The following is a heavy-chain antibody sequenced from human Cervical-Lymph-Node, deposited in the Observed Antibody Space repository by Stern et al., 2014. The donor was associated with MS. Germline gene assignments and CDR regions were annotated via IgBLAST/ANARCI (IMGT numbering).Heavy chain of an antibody. CDR2: IYHSGST. Sequence: QLQLQESGPGLVKPAGTLSLTCAVSGGSISGTNWRSWVRQAPGKGLEWIGEIYHSGSTNYNPSLKSRLTISLDKSKNQFSLRLNSVTAADTAVYYCTTNGYYCLDSWGQGTLVTVSS. CDR3: TTNGYYCLDS. V-gene: IGHV4-4*02. CDR1: GGSISGTNW. D-gene: IGHD5-18*01. J-gene: IGHJ4*02.